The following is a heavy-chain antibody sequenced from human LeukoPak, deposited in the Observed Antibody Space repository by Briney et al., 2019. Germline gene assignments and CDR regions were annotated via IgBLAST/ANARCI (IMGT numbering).Heavy chain of an antibody. D-gene: IGHD3-16*01. J-gene: IGHJ5*02. CDR3: ARVRWRGGSFDP. V-gene: IGHV4-4*07. CDR2: IYTSGST. Sequence: SETLSLTCTVSGGSISSYYWSWIRQPPGKGLEWIGRIYTSGSTNYNPSLKSRVTMSVDTSKNQFSLKLSSVTAADTAVYYCARVRWRGGSFDPWGQGTLVTVSS. CDR1: GGSISSYY.